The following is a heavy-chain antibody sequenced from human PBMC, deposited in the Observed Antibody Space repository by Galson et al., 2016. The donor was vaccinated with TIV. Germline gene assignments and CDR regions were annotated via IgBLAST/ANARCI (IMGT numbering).Heavy chain of an antibody. J-gene: IGHJ4*02. CDR3: ARVRSCGGDCYYFDY. D-gene: IGHD2-21*02. CDR1: GFTFSDYW. Sequence: SLRLSCAASGFTFSDYWMHWVRQAPGKGLEWVSGINWNGGSTGYADSVKGRFTISRDNAKNSLYLQMNSLRAEDTALYHCARVRSCGGDCYYFDYWGQGSLVTVSS. CDR2: INWNGGST. V-gene: IGHV3-20*01.